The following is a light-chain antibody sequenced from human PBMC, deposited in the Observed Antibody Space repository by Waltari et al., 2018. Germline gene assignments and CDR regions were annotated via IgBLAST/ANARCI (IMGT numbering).Light chain of an antibody. J-gene: IGLJ2*01. CDR2: EDK. V-gene: IGLV3-1*01. Sequence: SYEVTQPPSVSVSPGQTARIICSGDNLGHKFASWYQQKPGQSPVAVIYEDKKSPSGLSERFSGSNPGNTATLTISGNQAVDEADYYCQTWDGTTAVFGGGTKLFVL. CDR3: QTWDGTTAV. CDR1: NLGHKF.